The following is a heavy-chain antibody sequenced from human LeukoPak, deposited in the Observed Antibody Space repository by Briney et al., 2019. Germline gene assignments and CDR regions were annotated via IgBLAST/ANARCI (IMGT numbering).Heavy chain of an antibody. Sequence: PSETQSLTCTVSGGSINRYYWSWIRQPPGKGLEWIGHIYHRGSTNYNPSLKSRVTISVYMSKNQFSLKLSSVTAADTAVYYCASGHYYDSSGYPGYWGQGTLLTVSS. D-gene: IGHD3-22*01. CDR2: IYHRGST. J-gene: IGHJ4*02. V-gene: IGHV4-59*01. CDR1: GGSINRYY. CDR3: ASGHYYDSSGYPGY.